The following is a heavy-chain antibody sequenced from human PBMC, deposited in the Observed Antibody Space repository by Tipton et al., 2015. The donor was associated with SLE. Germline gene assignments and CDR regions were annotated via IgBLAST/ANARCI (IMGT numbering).Heavy chain of an antibody. D-gene: IGHD6-13*01. V-gene: IGHV3-7*01. CDR1: GLRFREAY. CDR3: ARGSQQLVH. J-gene: IGHJ4*02. Sequence: SLRLSCSVSGLRFREAYMSWIRQAPGKGLEWVANINHDGSETYYVDSVKGRFTISRDNAKNSLSLQMNSLRAEDTAVYYCARGSQQLVHWGQGTLVTVSS. CDR2: INHDGSET.